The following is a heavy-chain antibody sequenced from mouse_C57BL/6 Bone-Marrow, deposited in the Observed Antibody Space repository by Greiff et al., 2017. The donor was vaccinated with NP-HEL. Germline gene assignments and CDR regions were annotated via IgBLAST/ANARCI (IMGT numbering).Heavy chain of an antibody. V-gene: IGHV5-9-1*02. CDR2: ISSGGDYI. D-gene: IGHD2-5*01. J-gene: IGHJ2*01. CDR3: TRAYYSNYFYFDY. CDR1: GFTFSSYA. Sequence: EVQGVESGEGLVKPGGSLKLSCAASGFTFSSYAMSWVRQTPEKRLEWVAYISSGGDYIYYADTVKGRFTISRDNARNTLYLQMSSLKSEDTAMYYCTRAYYSNYFYFDYWGQGTTLTVSS.